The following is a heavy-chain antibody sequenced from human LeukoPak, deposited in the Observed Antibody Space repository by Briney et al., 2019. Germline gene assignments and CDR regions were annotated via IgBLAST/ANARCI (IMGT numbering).Heavy chain of an antibody. CDR1: GFTFVDHA. Sequence: VGSLRLSCAASGFTFVDHAMHCASQAPGKDLPWVSLISGGGGRTYYAESVTGRLTISRDNSKNSLYLQMNSLRTEDTDLSYCARANQLLGLCPSYYFAYWRHVTLVTVSS. V-gene: IGHV3-43*02. J-gene: IGHJ4*01. D-gene: IGHD2-2*01. CDR2: ISGGGGRT. CDR3: ARANQLLGLCPSYYFAY.